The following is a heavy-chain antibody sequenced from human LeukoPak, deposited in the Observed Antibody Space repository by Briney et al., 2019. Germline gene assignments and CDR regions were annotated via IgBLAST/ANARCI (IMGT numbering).Heavy chain of an antibody. Sequence: SETLSLTCAVSGGSISSGGYSWSWIRQPPGKGLEWIGYIYHSGSTYYNPSLKSRVTISVDRSKNQFSLKLSSVTAADTAVYYCARGFDESELDYWGQGTLVTVSS. V-gene: IGHV4-30-2*01. J-gene: IGHJ4*02. D-gene: IGHD1-26*01. CDR2: IYHSGST. CDR3: ARGFDESELDY. CDR1: GGSISSGGYS.